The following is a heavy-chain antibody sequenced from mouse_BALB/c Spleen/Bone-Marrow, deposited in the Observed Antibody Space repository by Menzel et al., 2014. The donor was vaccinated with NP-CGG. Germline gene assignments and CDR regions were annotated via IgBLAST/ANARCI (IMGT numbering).Heavy chain of an antibody. V-gene: IGHV1S16*01. CDR2: INPNNGGS. D-gene: IGHD1-1*01. J-gene: IGHJ4*01. Sequence: QVQLQHPGAELVKPGASVKLSCKASGYTFTSYWMHWVKLRPGQGFEWIGEINPNNGGSNYNEKFKRKATLTVDKSSSTAYMQLNSLTSEDSAVYYCTRLFYGSSDYAMDNWGQGTSVTVSS. CDR1: GYTFTSYW. CDR3: TRLFYGSSDYAMDN.